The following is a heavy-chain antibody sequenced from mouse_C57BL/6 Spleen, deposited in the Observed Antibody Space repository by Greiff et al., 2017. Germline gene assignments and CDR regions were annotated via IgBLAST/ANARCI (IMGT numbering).Heavy chain of an antibody. CDR3: ARSPYGSSYENYAMDY. J-gene: IGHJ4*01. CDR1: GYTFTSYW. CDR2: INPSSGYT. D-gene: IGHD1-1*01. V-gene: IGHV1-7*01. Sequence: QVQLQQSGAELAKPGASVKLSCKASGYTFTSYWMHWVKQRPGQGLEWIGYINPSSGYTKYNQKFKDKATLTADKSSSTAYMQLSSLTYEDSAVYDCARSPYGSSYENYAMDYWGQGTSVTVSS.